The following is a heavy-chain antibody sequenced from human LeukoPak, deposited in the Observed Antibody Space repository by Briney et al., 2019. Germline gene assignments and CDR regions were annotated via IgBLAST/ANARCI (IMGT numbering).Heavy chain of an antibody. CDR1: GGSFSGYY. CDR2: TSQSGVT. CDR3: ARAPYTAMVSYYYYGMDV. J-gene: IGHJ6*02. D-gene: IGHD5-18*01. V-gene: IGHV4-34*01. Sequence: SETLSLTCAVYGGSFSGYYWSWIRQPPGKGLEWIGETSQSGVTNYNPSLKSRVTISVDTSKNQFSLKLSSVTAADTAVYYCARAPYTAMVSYYYYGMDVWGQGTTVTVSS.